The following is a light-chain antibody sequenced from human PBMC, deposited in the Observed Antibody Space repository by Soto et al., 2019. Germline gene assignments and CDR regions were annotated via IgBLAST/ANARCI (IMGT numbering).Light chain of an antibody. CDR1: SSNIGAGYD. Sequence: QLVLTQPPSVSGAPGQRVTISCTGSSSNIGAGYDVHWYQQLPGTVPKLLIYGNSNRPSGVPDRFSGSKSGTSASLAITGLQAEDEADYYCQSYDSSLRGGVFGGGTKLTVL. V-gene: IGLV1-40*01. CDR3: QSYDSSLRGGV. CDR2: GNS. J-gene: IGLJ2*01.